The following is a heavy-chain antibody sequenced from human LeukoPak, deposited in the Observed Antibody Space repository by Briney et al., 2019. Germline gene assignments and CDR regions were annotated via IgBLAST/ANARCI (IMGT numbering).Heavy chain of an antibody. V-gene: IGHV3-21*01. Sequence: GGSLRLSCAASGFTINTYWMSWVRQAPGKGLEWVSSISSSSSYIYYADSVKGRFTISRDNAKNSLYLQMNSLRAEDTAVYYCARDSSAGFGELLRILPIDYWGQGTLVTVSS. CDR1: GFTINTYW. D-gene: IGHD3-10*01. CDR2: ISSSSSYI. J-gene: IGHJ4*02. CDR3: ARDSSAGFGELLRILPIDY.